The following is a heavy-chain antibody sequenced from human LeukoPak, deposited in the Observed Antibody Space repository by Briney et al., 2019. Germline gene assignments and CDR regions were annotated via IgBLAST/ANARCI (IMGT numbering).Heavy chain of an antibody. Sequence: PGGSLRLSCAASGFTFSSYAMNWVRQAPGKGLEWVSYISSSSSTIYYADSVKGRFTISRDNAKNSLYLQMNSLRAEDTAVYYCARLSGYEDYWGQEPWSPSPQ. CDR3: ARLSGYEDY. V-gene: IGHV3-48*04. CDR2: ISSSSSTI. J-gene: IGHJ4*01. D-gene: IGHD5-12*01. CDR1: GFTFSSYA.